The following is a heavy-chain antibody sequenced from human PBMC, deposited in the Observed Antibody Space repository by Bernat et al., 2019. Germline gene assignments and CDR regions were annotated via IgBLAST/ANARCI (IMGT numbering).Heavy chain of an antibody. CDR3: ARDIVGDVFGSDY. Sequence: QVQLVESGGGLVKPGGSLRLSCAASGFTFSDYYMSWIRQAPGKGLEWVSYISSSSSYTNYADSVKGRFTISRDNAKNSLYMQMNSLRAEDTAVYYCARDIVGDVFGSDYWGQGTLVTVSS. J-gene: IGHJ4*02. CDR1: GFTFSDYY. CDR2: ISSSSSYT. D-gene: IGHD1-26*01. V-gene: IGHV3-11*05.